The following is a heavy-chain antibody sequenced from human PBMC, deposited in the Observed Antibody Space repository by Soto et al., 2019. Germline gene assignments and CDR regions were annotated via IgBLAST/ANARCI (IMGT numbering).Heavy chain of an antibody. CDR1: GYSFTNYW. V-gene: IGHV5-10-1*01. Sequence: GGSLQISCKGSGYSFTNYWISWVLQMPGKGLEWMGRSDPSYSYTDYSPSFQGHVTISADKSISTAYLHWSSLKASDTAMYYSSRPSSRGSNPLSRFNYWGYRTLFTLS. CDR3: SRPSSRGSNPLSRFNY. CDR2: SDPSYSYT. J-gene: IGHJ4*01. D-gene: IGHD3-16*01.